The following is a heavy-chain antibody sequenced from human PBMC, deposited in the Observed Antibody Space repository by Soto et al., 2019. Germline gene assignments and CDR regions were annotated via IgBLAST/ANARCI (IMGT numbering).Heavy chain of an antibody. D-gene: IGHD1-7*01. V-gene: IGHV3-7*01. J-gene: IGHJ5*02. Sequence: GGSLRLSCAASGFTFSSYWMSWVRQAPGKGLEWVANIKQDGSEKYYVDSVKGRFTISRDNAKNLLYLQMKSLRAEDTAVYYCAREVNWKYGAIWFEPWGQGTLVTVSS. CDR2: IKQDGSEK. CDR1: GFTFSSYW. CDR3: AREVNWKYGAIWFEP.